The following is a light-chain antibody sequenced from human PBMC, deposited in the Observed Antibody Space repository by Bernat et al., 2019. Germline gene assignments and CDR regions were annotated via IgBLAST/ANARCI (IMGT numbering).Light chain of an antibody. V-gene: IGLV1-44*01. J-gene: IGLJ2*01. CDR2: NNN. Sequence: QSVLTQPPSASGTPGQRVTISCSGSNSNIGSNTVDWYQQLPGTAPKLLIYNNNQRPSWVPDRFSDRFSGSKSGTSASLAISGLQTDDEADYYCAAWDDSLNGVVFGGGTKLTVL. CDR1: NSNIGSNT. CDR3: AAWDDSLNGVV.